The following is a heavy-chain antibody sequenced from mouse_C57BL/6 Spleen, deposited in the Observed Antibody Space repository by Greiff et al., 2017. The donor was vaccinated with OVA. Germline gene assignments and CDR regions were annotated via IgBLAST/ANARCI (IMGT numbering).Heavy chain of an antibody. CDR3: ARTGLYGSSYPAWFAY. CDR2: INPSNGGT. CDR1: GYTFTSYW. Sequence: QVQLKESGTELVKPGASVKLSCKASGYTFTSYWMHWVKQRPGQGLEWIGNINPSNGGTNYNEKFKSKATLTVDKSSSTAYMQLSSLTSEDSAVYYCARTGLYGSSYPAWFAYWGQGTLVTVSA. V-gene: IGHV1-53*01. D-gene: IGHD1-1*01. J-gene: IGHJ3*01.